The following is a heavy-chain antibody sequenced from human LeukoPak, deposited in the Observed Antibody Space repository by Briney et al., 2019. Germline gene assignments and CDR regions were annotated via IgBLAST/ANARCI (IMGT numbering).Heavy chain of an antibody. CDR2: IKSDGSTT. Sequence: HAGGSLRLSCAASGFTFSSYWMHWVRQVPGKGLVWASRIKSDGSTTTYADSVKGRFTISRDNAKNSLYLQMNSLRVEDTAVYYCAREYRRSYAFDIWGQGTLVTVSS. J-gene: IGHJ3*02. CDR1: GFTFSSYW. V-gene: IGHV3-74*01. D-gene: IGHD6-6*01. CDR3: AREYRRSYAFDI.